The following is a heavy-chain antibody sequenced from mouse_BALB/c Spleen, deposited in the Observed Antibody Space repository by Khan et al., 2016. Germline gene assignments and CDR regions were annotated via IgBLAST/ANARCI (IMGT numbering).Heavy chain of an antibody. V-gene: IGHV5-4*02. CDR2: ISDGGSYT. D-gene: IGHD2-4*01. J-gene: IGHJ3*01. CDR3: AREGLRRGFAY. CDR1: GFTFSGYY. Sequence: EVQLVESGGGLVKPGGSLKLSCAASGFTFSGYYMYWVRQTPEKRLEWVATISDGGSYTYYPDSVKGRFTISRDNAKNTLYLQMSSLKSEDTAMYYSAREGLRRGFAYWGQGTLVTVSA.